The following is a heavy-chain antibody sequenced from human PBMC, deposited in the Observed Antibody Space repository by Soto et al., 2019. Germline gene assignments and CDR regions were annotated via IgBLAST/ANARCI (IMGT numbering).Heavy chain of an antibody. CDR2: ISYDGSNK. D-gene: IGHD3-3*01. V-gene: IGHV3-30*18. CDR3: AKDRDFWVYYYGMDV. Sequence: QVQLVESGGGVVQPGRSLRLSCAASGFTFSSYGMHWVRQAPGKGLEWVAVISYDGSNKYYADSVKGRFTISRDNSKNTLYLQMNSLRAEDTAVYYCAKDRDFWVYYYGMDVWGQGTTVTVSS. J-gene: IGHJ6*02. CDR1: GFTFSSYG.